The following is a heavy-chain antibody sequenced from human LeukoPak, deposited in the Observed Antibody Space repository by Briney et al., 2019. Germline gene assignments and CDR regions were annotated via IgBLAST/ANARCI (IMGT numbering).Heavy chain of an antibody. CDR3: ARAISSGWGWGAFDI. CDR2: IYSGGST. CDR1: GFTVSSNY. Sequence: GGSLRLSCAASGFTVSSNYMSWVRQAPGKGLEWVSVIYSGGSTYYADSVKGRFTISRDNSKNTLYLQMNSLRAEDTAVYYCARAISSGWGWGAFDIWGQGTMVTVSS. D-gene: IGHD6-25*01. V-gene: IGHV3-66*01. J-gene: IGHJ3*02.